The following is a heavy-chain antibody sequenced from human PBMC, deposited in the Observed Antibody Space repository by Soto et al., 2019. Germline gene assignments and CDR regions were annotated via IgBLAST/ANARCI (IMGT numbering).Heavy chain of an antibody. J-gene: IGHJ4*02. CDR3: ARVIYGDPAFDY. CDR1: GYTFTSYA. D-gene: IGHD4-17*01. Sequence: GASVKVSCXASGYTFTSYAMHWVRQAPGQRLEWMGWINAGNGNTKYSQKFQGRVTITRDTSASTAYMELSSLRSEDTAVYYCARVIYGDPAFDYWGQGTLVTVSS. V-gene: IGHV1-3*01. CDR2: INAGNGNT.